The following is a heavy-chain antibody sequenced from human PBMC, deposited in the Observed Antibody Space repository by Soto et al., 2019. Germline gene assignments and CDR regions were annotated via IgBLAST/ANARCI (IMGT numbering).Heavy chain of an antibody. Sequence: PGGSLRLSCAASGFTYSGYWMSWVRQAPGKGLEWVASIKQDGSEKYYVDSVKGRFTISRDNANNSVYLQMNNLRAEDTAVYYCARDPDPRPARIRGLGWFDPWGQGTLVTVSS. V-gene: IGHV3-7*03. CDR3: ARDPDPRPARIRGLGWFDP. CDR2: IKQDGSEK. D-gene: IGHD6-6*01. J-gene: IGHJ5*02. CDR1: GFTYSGYW.